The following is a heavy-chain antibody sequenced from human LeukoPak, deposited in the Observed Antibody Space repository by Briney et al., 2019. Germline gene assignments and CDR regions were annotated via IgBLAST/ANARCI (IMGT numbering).Heavy chain of an antibody. Sequence: GGSLRLSCVASGFTFSRNSMHWVPQAPGKGLEWVAVIWNDGSNKDYGDSVNDRFTISRDNPKNTVYLQMNSLRAEDTAVYYCARDYSQYSGSYCDHWGQGTLVAVSS. CDR2: IWNDGSNK. J-gene: IGHJ4*02. CDR3: ARDYSQYSGSYCDH. CDR1: GFTFSRNS. V-gene: IGHV3-33*08. D-gene: IGHD1-26*01.